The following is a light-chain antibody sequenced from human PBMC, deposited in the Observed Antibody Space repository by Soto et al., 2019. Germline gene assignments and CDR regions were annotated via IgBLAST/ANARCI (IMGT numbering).Light chain of an antibody. V-gene: IGKV3-20*01. Sequence: IVVTQSPGTVSLSPGEGATLSCRASQSVSSNYLAWYQQKPGQAPRLLIYGASNRATGIPDRFSGSGSGTKFTLTISRLEPEDFAVYYCQQYSSSPLTFGGGTRWIS. CDR3: QQYSSSPLT. CDR1: QSVSSNY. CDR2: GAS. J-gene: IGKJ4*01.